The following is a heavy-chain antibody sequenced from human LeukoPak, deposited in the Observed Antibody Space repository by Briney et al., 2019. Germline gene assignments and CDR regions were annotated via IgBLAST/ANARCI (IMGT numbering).Heavy chain of an antibody. CDR2: INHSGST. V-gene: IGHV4-34*01. Sequence: PSETLSLTCAVYGGSFSGYYWSWIRQPPGKGLEWIGEINHSGSTNYNPSLKSRVTISADTSKNQFSLKLSSVTAADTAVYYCAREGDSSGSLGDYWGQGILVTVSS. CDR3: AREGDSSGSLGDY. J-gene: IGHJ4*02. CDR1: GGSFSGYY. D-gene: IGHD6-19*01.